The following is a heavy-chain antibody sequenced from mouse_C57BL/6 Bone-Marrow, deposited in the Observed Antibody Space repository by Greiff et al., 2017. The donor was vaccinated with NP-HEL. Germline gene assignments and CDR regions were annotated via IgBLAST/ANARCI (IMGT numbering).Heavy chain of an antibody. CDR1: GFNIKDDY. Sequence: EVQLQQSGAELVRPGASVKLSCTASGFNIKDDYMHWVKQRPEQGLEWIGWIDPENGDTEYASKFQGKATITADTSSNTAYLMLSSLTSEYTAVYYCTTGDYDYDWFAYWGQGTLVTVSA. CDR3: TTGDYDYDWFAY. CDR2: IDPENGDT. J-gene: IGHJ3*01. D-gene: IGHD2-4*01. V-gene: IGHV14-4*01.